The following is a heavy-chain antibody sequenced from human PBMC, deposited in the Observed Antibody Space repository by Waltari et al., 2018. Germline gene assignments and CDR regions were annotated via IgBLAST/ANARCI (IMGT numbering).Heavy chain of an antibody. CDR1: GGSFSGYY. V-gene: IGHV4-34*01. Sequence: QVQLQQWGAGLLKPSETLSLTCAVYGGSFSGYYWSWIRQPPGKGLEWIGEINHSGSTNYNTSLKRRVTISVDTSKNQFSLKLSSVTAADTAVYYCARDGYNIDYWGQGTLVTVSS. CDR3: ARDGYNIDY. D-gene: IGHD5-12*01. CDR2: INHSGST. J-gene: IGHJ4*02.